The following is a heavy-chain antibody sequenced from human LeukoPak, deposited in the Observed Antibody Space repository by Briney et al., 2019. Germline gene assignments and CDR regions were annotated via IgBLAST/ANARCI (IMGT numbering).Heavy chain of an antibody. Sequence: ASVKVSCKASGYTFTSYGISWVRQAPGQGLEWMGWTSAYNGNTDYAQKLQGRVTMTTDTSTSTVYMELSSLRSEDTAVYYCARDHYGSGSYTYFDYWGQGTLVTVSS. CDR1: GYTFTSYG. CDR2: TSAYNGNT. V-gene: IGHV1-18*01. D-gene: IGHD3-10*01. J-gene: IGHJ4*02. CDR3: ARDHYGSGSYTYFDY.